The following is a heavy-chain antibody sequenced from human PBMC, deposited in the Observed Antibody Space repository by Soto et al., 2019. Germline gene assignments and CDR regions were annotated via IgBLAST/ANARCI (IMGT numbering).Heavy chain of an antibody. CDR3: ARDLYYDSSGYPRRWLSLYGMDV. CDR1: GFTFSSYA. J-gene: IGHJ6*02. CDR2: ISYDGSNK. Sequence: LRLSCAASGFTFSSYAMHWVRQAPGKGLEWVAVISYDGSNKYYADSVKGRFTISRDNSKNTLYLQMNSLRAEDTAVYYCARDLYYDSSGYPRRWLSLYGMDVWGQGTTVTVSS. D-gene: IGHD3-22*01. V-gene: IGHV3-30-3*01.